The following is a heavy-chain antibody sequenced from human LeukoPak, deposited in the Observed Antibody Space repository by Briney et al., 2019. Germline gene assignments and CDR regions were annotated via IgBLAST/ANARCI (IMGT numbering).Heavy chain of an antibody. CDR1: GFTFSNAW. J-gene: IGHJ3*02. CDR3: TTHEWFGELLFAHDAFDI. D-gene: IGHD3-10*01. V-gene: IGHV3-15*01. Sequence: GGSLRLSCAASGFTFSNAWMRWVRQAPGKGLEWVGRIKSKTDGGTTEYAAPVKGRFTISRDDSKNTLYLQMNSLKTEDTAVYYCTTHEWFGELLFAHDAFDIWGQGIMVTVSS. CDR2: IKSKTDGGTT.